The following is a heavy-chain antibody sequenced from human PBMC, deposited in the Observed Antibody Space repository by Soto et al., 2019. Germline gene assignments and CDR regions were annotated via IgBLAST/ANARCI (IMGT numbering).Heavy chain of an antibody. D-gene: IGHD1-1*01. CDR1: GGSITSNW. Sequence: SETLSLTCSVSGGSITSNWWSWVRQPPGKGLEWIGEINDSGSTNYNPSLKSRVTISVDTSKNQFSLNLRSVTAADTAVYFCASGQGTENYWGQGTLVTVSS. CDR3: ASGQGTENY. CDR2: INDSGST. J-gene: IGHJ4*02. V-gene: IGHV4-34*01.